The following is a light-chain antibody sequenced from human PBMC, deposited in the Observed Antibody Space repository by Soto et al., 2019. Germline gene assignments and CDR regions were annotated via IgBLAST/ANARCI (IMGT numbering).Light chain of an antibody. CDR3: FSYTSSGTYV. CDR1: SSDVGNYKY. V-gene: IGLV2-14*01. CDR2: EVS. J-gene: IGLJ1*01. Sequence: QSALTQPPSVSGSPGQSVPISCTGTSSDVGNYKYVSWYQQHPGKAPKLMIYEVSNRPSGVSNRFSGSKSGNTASLTISGLQAEDETDYYCFSYTSSGTYVFGTGTQLTVL.